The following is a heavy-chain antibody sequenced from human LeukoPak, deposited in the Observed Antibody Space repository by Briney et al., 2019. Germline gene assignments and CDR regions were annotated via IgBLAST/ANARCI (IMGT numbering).Heavy chain of an antibody. J-gene: IGHJ4*02. CDR3: ARDPGSGYEEHFDY. D-gene: IGHD5-12*01. V-gene: IGHV3-7*03. CDR1: GFTFSSYW. CDR2: IKEGGRQK. Sequence: EGSLRLSCAASGFTFSSYWMSWVRQAPGKGLEWVANIKEGGRQKYYVGSVKGRFTISRDNAKDSLYLQMNSLRAEDTAVYYCARDPGSGYEEHFDYWGQGTLVTVSS.